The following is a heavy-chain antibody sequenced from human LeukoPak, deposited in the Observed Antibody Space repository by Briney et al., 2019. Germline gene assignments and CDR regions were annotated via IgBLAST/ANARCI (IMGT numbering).Heavy chain of an antibody. CDR1: GGSISSSSYY. J-gene: IGHJ4*02. CDR3: ARDCSGGSCNDY. Sequence: PSETLSLTCTVSGGSISSSSYYWGWVRQPPGKGLEWIGYFYNTANTNYNPSLKSRATISIDMSKNQFSLKVNSVTAADTAVYYCARDCSGGSCNDYWGQGILVTVSS. D-gene: IGHD2-15*01. CDR2: FYNTANT. V-gene: IGHV4-61*05.